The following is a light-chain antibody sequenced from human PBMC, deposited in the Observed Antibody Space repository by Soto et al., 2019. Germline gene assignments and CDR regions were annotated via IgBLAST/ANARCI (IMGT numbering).Light chain of an antibody. CDR3: QQYGSSPPYT. Sequence: EVVLTQSPGTLSLSPGERATLSCRASQTVSNNYLAWYQHKPGQSPKLLIFGSSDRATGIPDRFSGSGSRTDFTLTISRLEPEDFAVYYCQQYGSSPPYTFGQGTKLEIK. J-gene: IGKJ2*01. V-gene: IGKV3-20*01. CDR2: GSS. CDR1: QTVSNNY.